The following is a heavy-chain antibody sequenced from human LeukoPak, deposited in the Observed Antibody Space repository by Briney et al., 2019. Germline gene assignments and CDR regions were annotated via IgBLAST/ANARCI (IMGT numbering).Heavy chain of an antibody. Sequence: SETLSLTCTVSGGSISSYYWSWIRQPQGKGLEWIGYIYYSGSTNYNPSLKSRVTISVDTSKNQFSLKLSSVTAADTAVYYCAREGRYLEYWGQGTLDTVSS. CDR1: GGSISSYY. J-gene: IGHJ4*02. CDR2: IYYSGST. CDR3: AREGRYLEY. V-gene: IGHV4-59*01.